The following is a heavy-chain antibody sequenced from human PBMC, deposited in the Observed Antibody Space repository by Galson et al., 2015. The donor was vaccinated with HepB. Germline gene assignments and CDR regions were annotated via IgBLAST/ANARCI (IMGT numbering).Heavy chain of an antibody. J-gene: IGHJ6*02. CDR2: ISAYNGNT. D-gene: IGHD3-10*01. CDR3: ARDGFGESPYYYYYGMDV. CDR1: GYTFTSYG. Sequence: SVKVSCKASGYTFTSYGISWVRQAPGQGLEWMGWISAYNGNTNYAQKLQGRVTMTTDTSTSTAYMELRSLRSDDTAVYYCARDGFGESPYYYYYGMDVWGQGTTVTVSS. V-gene: IGHV1-18*01.